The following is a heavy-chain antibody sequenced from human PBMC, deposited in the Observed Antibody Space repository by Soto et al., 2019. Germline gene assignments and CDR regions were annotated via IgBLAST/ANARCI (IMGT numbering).Heavy chain of an antibody. CDR2: INAGNGNT. D-gene: IGHD6-19*01. V-gene: IGHV1-3*01. CDR3: ARGYSSGRYYFDY. CDR1: GYTFTSYA. J-gene: IGHJ4*02. Sequence: EASVKVSCKASGYTFTSYAMHWVRQAPGQRLEWMGWINAGNGNTKYSQKFQGRVTITRDTSASTAYMELSSLRSEDTAVYYCARGYSSGRYYFDYWGQGTLVTVSS.